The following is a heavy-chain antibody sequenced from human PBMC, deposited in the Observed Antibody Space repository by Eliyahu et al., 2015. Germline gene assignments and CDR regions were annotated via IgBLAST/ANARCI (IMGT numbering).Heavy chain of an antibody. CDR2: IYYSGST. Sequence: QVQLQESGPGLVKPSQTLSLTCTVSXGSISSGXYXXSWIRQPPGKGLEWIGYIYYSGSTYYNPSLKSRVTISVDTSKNQFSLKLSSVTAADTAVYYCARANHCSGGSCYYSNWFDPWGQGTLVTVSS. D-gene: IGHD2-15*01. CDR1: XGSISSGXYX. V-gene: IGHV4-30-4*01. J-gene: IGHJ5*02. CDR3: ARANHCSGGSCYYSNWFDP.